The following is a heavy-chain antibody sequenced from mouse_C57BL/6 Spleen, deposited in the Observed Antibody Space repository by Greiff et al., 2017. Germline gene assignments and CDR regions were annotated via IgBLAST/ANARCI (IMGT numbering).Heavy chain of an antibody. D-gene: IGHD2-4*01. V-gene: IGHV1-74*01. Sequence: VQLQQPGAELVKPGASVKVSCKASGYTCTSYWMPWVKQRPGQGLAWIGRIHPSDSDTNYNQKFKGKATLTVDRSSSTAYMQRSSLTSEASAVYDCAIWDYGGDDVEYWGRGTSLAVSS. CDR2: IHPSDSDT. J-gene: IGHJ2*02. CDR3: AIWDYGGDDVEY. CDR1: GYTCTSYW.